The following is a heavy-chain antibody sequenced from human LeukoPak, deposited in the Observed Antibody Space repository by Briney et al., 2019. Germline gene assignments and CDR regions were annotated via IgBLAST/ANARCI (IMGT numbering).Heavy chain of an antibody. J-gene: IGHJ4*02. Sequence: GGSLRLSCAASGFTVSSNHMSWVRQAPGKGLEWVSVIYSGGTVYYADSVKGRLTISRDNSKNTVYLEMNSLRAEDTAVYYCARDGENHYYDYWGQGTLVTVST. D-gene: IGHD7-27*01. CDR1: GFTVSSNH. CDR2: IYSGGTV. V-gene: IGHV3-66*01. CDR3: ARDGENHYYDY.